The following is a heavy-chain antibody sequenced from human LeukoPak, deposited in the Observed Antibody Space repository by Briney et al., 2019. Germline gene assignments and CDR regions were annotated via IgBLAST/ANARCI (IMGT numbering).Heavy chain of an antibody. CDR2: IYYSGST. CDR3: ARSRLLWFGELPSFMDV. V-gene: IGHV4-61*01. D-gene: IGHD3-10*01. J-gene: IGHJ6*03. CDR1: GGSISRNSYY. Sequence: SETLSLTCIVSGGSISRNSYYWSWIRQPPGKGLEWIGYIYYSGSTNYNPSLKSRVTISVDTSKNQFSLKLSSVTAADTAVYYCARSRLLWFGELPSFMDVWGKGTTVTISS.